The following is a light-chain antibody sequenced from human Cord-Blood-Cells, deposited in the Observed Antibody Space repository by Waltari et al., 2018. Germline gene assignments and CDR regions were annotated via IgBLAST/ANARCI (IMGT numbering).Light chain of an antibody. V-gene: IGKV4-1*01. Sequence: DIVMTQSPDSLAVSLGERATINFKSSQSVLYSSNNKNYLAWYQRKPGQPPKLLIYWASTRESGVPDRFSGSGSGTDFTLTISSLQAEDVAVYYGQQYYSTPWTFGQGTKVEIK. J-gene: IGKJ1*01. CDR2: WAS. CDR3: QQYYSTPWT. CDR1: QSVLYSSNNKNY.